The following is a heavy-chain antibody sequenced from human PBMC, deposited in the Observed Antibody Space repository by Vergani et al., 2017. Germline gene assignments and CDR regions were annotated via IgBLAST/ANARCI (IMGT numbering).Heavy chain of an antibody. D-gene: IGHD4-23*01. CDR1: GYTFTSYY. CDR3: ARDGGDQRTTVVTTYWYVDL. J-gene: IGHJ2*01. V-gene: IGHV1-46*03. Sequence: QVQLVQSGAEVKKPGASVKVSCKASGYTFTSYYMHWVRQAPGQGLEWMGIINPSGGSTSYAQKFQGRVTMTRDTSTSTVYMELSSLRSEDTAVYYCARDGGDQRTTVVTTYWYVDLWGRGTLVTVSS. CDR2: INPSGGST.